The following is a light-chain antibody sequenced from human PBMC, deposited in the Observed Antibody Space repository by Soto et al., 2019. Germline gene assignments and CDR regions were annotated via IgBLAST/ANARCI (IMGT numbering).Light chain of an antibody. CDR2: YAS. J-gene: IGKJ2*01. CDR3: QQYDKWPHT. CDR1: QNLSRN. Sequence: EMVMTQSPATLSVSPEERATLACMASQNLSRNLAWYQQQPGQAPRLLIFYASTRATGIPARFSGSGSGTDFTLTISSLQSEDFAVYYCQQYDKWPHTCGQGTKLEIK. V-gene: IGKV3-15*01.